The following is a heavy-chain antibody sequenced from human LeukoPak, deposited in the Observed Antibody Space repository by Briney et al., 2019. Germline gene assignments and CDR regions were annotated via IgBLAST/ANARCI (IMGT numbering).Heavy chain of an antibody. CDR1: GYTFTGYY. CDR3: AREEEYYNILTGYYVSGMDV. J-gene: IGHJ6*02. CDR2: INPNSGGT. Sequence: ASVKVSCKASGYTFTGYYMHWVRQAPGQGLEWMGWINPNSGGTNYAQKFQGRVTMTRDTSISTAYMELSRLRSDDTAVYFCAREEEYYNILTGYYVSGMDVWGQGTTATVSS. D-gene: IGHD3-9*01. V-gene: IGHV1-2*02.